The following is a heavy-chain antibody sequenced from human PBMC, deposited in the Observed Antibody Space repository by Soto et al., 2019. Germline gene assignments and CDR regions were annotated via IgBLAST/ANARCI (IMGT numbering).Heavy chain of an antibody. CDR2: ISAHNGNT. D-gene: IGHD1-1*01. CDR1: GYTFTSYG. CDR3: ARGRYGDY. J-gene: IGHJ4*02. Sequence: QVHLLQSGAEVKKTGASVKVSCKASGYTFTSYGITWVRQAPGQGLEWMGWISAHNGNTDYAQKLQGRVIVTRDTSTSTAYMELRSLRSDDTAVYYCARGRYGDYGGQGALVTVSS. V-gene: IGHV1-18*01.